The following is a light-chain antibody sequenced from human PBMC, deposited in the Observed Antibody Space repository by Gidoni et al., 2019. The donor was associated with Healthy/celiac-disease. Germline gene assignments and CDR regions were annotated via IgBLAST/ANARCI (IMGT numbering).Light chain of an antibody. V-gene: IGKV6-21*01. CDR3: HQSSSLPPT. CDR1: QSIGSS. CDR2: YAS. Sequence: EIVLTQSPAFQSVTPKENVTIPCRASQSIGSSLHWYQQKPDPSPTLLIKYASQSFSGVPSRFSGSGAGTDFTLTINSLEAEDAATYYCHQSSSLPPTFXXXTKLEIK. J-gene: IGKJ2*01.